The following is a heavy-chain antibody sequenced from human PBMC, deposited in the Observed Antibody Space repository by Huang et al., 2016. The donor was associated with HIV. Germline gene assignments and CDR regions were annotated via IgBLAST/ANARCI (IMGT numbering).Heavy chain of an antibody. CDR2: ISYDGSNK. J-gene: IGHJ6*03. CDR1: RFTFSNYA. V-gene: IGHV3-30-3*01. CDR3: ARDLWLRDLYYYYYMDV. D-gene: IGHD5-12*01. Sequence: QVQLVESGGGVVQPGRSLRLSCAASRFTFSNYAMPWVRQAPGKGLEWVAVISYDGSNKYYADSVKGRFTISRDKSKNTLYLQMNSLRAEDTAVYYCARDLWLRDLYYYYYMDVWGKGTTVTVSS.